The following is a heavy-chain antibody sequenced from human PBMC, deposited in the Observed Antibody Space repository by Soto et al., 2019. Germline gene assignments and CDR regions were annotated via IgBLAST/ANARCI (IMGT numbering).Heavy chain of an antibody. Sequence: SVKVSCKASGGTFSSYAISWVRQAPGQGLEWMGGIIPIFGTANYAQKFQGRVTITADESTSTAYMELSSLRSEDTAVYYCAKEYSSSSFGLDYWGQGTLVTVSS. CDR3: AKEYSSSSFGLDY. V-gene: IGHV1-69*13. J-gene: IGHJ4*02. CDR2: IIPIFGTA. CDR1: GGTFSSYA. D-gene: IGHD6-6*01.